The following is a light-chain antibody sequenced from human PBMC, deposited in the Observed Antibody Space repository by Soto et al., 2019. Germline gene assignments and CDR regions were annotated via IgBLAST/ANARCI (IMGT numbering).Light chain of an antibody. V-gene: IGKV3-20*01. CDR1: QSVRSTY. Sequence: ENVLTQSPGTLSLSPGEKATLSCRASQSVRSTYLAWYQQKPGQAPRLLIYGASSRATGIPDRFSGSGSGADFTLTISRLEPEEFAVYYCHQYGTSPYTFGQGTKLEIK. CDR3: HQYGTSPYT. J-gene: IGKJ2*01. CDR2: GAS.